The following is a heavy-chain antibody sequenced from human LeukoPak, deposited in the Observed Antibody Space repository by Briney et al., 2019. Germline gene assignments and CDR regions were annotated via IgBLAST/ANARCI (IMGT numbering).Heavy chain of an antibody. J-gene: IGHJ4*02. CDR3: AREAAVGTGGFDY. CDR1: GGSISAYY. CDR2: IYNSGSA. V-gene: IGHV4-59*01. Sequence: TSETLSLTCTVSGGSISAYYWSWIRQPPGKGLEWIGYIYNSGSANYNPSLQSRVTILIGTSKKQFSLKVSSVTAADTAVYYCAREAAVGTGGFDYWGQGTLVTVSS. D-gene: IGHD6-13*01.